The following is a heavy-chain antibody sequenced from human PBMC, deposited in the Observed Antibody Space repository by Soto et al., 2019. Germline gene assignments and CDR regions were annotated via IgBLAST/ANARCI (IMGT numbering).Heavy chain of an antibody. CDR1: GFTFSIYS. V-gene: IGHV3-23*01. Sequence: LXLSCAASGFTFSIYSMSWVRQAPGKGLEWVSAISGSGGSTYYADSVKGRFTISRDNSKNTLYLQMNSLRAEDTAVYYCAKLYGSGSLYYYYGMDVWGQGTTVTVSS. J-gene: IGHJ6*02. CDR3: AKLYGSGSLYYYYGMDV. D-gene: IGHD3-10*01. CDR2: ISGSGGST.